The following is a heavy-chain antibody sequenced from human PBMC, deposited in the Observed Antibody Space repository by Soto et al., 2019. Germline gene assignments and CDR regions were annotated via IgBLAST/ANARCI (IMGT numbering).Heavy chain of an antibody. CDR3: ARGVVVPAAQYYYYYYGMDV. CDR1: GGSISSGDYY. J-gene: IGHJ6*02. D-gene: IGHD2-2*01. V-gene: IGHV4-30-4*01. Sequence: SETLSLTCTVSGGSISSGDYYWSWIRQPPGKGLEWIGYIYYSGSTYYNPSLKSRVTISVDTSKNQFSLKLSSVAAADTAVYYCARGVVVPAAQYYYYYYGMDVWGQGTTVTVSS. CDR2: IYYSGST.